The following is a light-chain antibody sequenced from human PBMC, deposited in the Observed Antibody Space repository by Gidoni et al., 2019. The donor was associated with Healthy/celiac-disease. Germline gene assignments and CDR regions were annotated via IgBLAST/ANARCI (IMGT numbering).Light chain of an antibody. CDR1: QDISNY. J-gene: IGKJ4*01. CDR3: QQYDNLPLTT. Sequence: DIQMTQSPSSLSASVGDRVTITCQASQDISNYLNWYQQKPGKAPKLLIYDASNLETGVPSRFSGSGSGTDFTFTISSLQPEDIATYYCQQYDNLPLTTFXGGTKVEIK. CDR2: DAS. V-gene: IGKV1-33*01.